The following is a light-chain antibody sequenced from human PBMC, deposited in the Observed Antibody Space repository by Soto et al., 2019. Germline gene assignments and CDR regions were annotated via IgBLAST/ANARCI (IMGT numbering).Light chain of an antibody. V-gene: IGKV1-5*03. CDR2: KAS. CDR1: QNISSW. CDR3: QQYNSYSET. J-gene: IGKJ1*01. Sequence: DIQMTQSPSTLSGSVGDRVTITCRASQNISSWLSWYHQKTGKAAKLLIYKASTLKSGVPSRFSGSGSGTEFTLTISSRQPDDFATYYCQQYNSYSETFGQGTKVDIK.